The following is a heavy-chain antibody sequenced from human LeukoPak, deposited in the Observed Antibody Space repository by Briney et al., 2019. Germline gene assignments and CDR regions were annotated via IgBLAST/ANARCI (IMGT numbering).Heavy chain of an antibody. J-gene: IGHJ4*02. CDR3: TTDLGITMIRGVIVS. V-gene: IGHV3-15*01. D-gene: IGHD3-10*01. CDR1: GFTFTHAC. Sequence: PGGSLSLFCAASGFTFTHACMTWVRQAPGKGLVGVGRIKSKTDSETREYSAPVKGRFFTSREDSNATLYQQKINIETEDEAVYYCTTDLGITMIRGVIVSWGQGTLVTVSS. CDR2: IKSKTDSETR.